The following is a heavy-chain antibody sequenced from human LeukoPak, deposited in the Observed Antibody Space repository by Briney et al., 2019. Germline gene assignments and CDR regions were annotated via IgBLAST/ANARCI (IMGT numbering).Heavy chain of an antibody. Sequence: PSETLSLTCTVSGGSISSSSYYWGWIRQPPGKGLEWIGSIYYSGSTYYNPSLKSRDTISVDTSKNQFSLKLSSVTAADTAVYYCARLSGYGLHYYDHMDVWGKGTTVTVSS. V-gene: IGHV4-39*07. CDR2: IYYSGST. CDR1: GGSISSSSYY. D-gene: IGHD5-12*01. CDR3: ARLSGYGLHYYDHMDV. J-gene: IGHJ6*03.